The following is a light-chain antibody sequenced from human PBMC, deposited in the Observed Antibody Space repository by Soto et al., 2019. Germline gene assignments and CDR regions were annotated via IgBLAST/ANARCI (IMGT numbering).Light chain of an antibody. CDR1: SSNIGNNY. V-gene: IGLV1-47*01. CDR2: RNN. CDR3: AAWDDSLSALV. J-gene: IGLJ3*02. Sequence: QSVLTQPPSASGTPGQRVTISCSGSSSNIGNNYAHRYQQLPGTAPTLLMYRNNQRPSGVPDRFSGSKSGTSASLAISGLRTEDEADYYCAAWDDSLSALVFGGGTKLTVL.